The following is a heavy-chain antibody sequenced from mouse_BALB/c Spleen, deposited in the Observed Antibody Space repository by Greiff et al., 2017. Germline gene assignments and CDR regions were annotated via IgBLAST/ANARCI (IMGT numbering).Heavy chain of an antibody. CDR3: ARWENYRYDVGVFDV. V-gene: IGHV3-8*02. D-gene: IGHD2-14*01. J-gene: IGHJ1*01. Sequence: VQLKQSGPSLVKPSQTLSLTCSVTGDSITSGYWNWIRKFPGNKLEYMGYISYSGSTYYNPSLKSRISITRDTSKNQYYLQLNSVTTEDTATYYCARWENYRYDVGVFDVWGAGTTVTVSS. CDR2: ISYSGST. CDR1: GDSITSGY.